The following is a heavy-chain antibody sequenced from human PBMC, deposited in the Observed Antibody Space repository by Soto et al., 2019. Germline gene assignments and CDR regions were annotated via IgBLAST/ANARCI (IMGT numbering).Heavy chain of an antibody. CDR2: ISYDGSNK. Sequence: QVQLVESGGGVVQPGRSLRLSCAASGFTFSSYGMHWVRQAPGKGLEWVAVISYDGSNKYYADSVKGRFTISRDNSKNTLYLQKNSLRAEDTAVYYCAKDRRRGHSSSWYYYYYGMDVWGQGTTVTVSS. J-gene: IGHJ6*02. V-gene: IGHV3-30*18. CDR3: AKDRRRGHSSSWYYYYYGMDV. D-gene: IGHD6-13*01. CDR1: GFTFSSYG.